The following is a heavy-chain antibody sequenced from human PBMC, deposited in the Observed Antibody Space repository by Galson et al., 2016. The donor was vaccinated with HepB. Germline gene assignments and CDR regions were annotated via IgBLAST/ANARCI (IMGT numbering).Heavy chain of an antibody. D-gene: IGHD5-12*01. V-gene: IGHV3-21*01. Sequence: SLRLSCAGSGFIFGTHSMAWVRQAPGKGLEWVSLISSGSTYIYYADSVRGRFTISRDNAGNSLYLQMNTLRADDTAVYYWARASGGGYDWDYYYGMDVWGKGTTVTVSS. J-gene: IGHJ6*04. CDR1: GFIFGTHS. CDR3: ARASGGGYDWDYYYGMDV. CDR2: ISSGSTYI.